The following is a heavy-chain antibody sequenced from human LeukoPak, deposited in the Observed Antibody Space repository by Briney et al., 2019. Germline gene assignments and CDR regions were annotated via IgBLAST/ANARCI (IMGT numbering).Heavy chain of an antibody. J-gene: IGHJ5*02. CDR3: ARGAYGGNWFDP. CDR1: GFTFSSYS. D-gene: IGHD4-23*01. Sequence: GGSLRLSCAASGFTFSSYSMNWVRQAPGKGLEWVSSISSSSSYIYYADSVKGRFTISRDNAKNSLYLQMNSLRAEDTAVYYCARGAYGGNWFDPWGQGTLVTVSS. CDR2: ISSSSSYI. V-gene: IGHV3-21*01.